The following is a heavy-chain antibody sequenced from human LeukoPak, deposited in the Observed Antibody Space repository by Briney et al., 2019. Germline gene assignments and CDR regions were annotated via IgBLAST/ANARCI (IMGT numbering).Heavy chain of an antibody. J-gene: IGHJ6*03. Sequence: GGSLRLSCAASGFTFSSYWMSWVRQAPGKGLEWVAFIRYDGSNKYYADSVKGRFTISRDNSKNTLYLQMNSLRAEDTAVYYCAKVKDDFWSGYYHYYYMDVWGKGTTVTVSS. D-gene: IGHD3-3*01. V-gene: IGHV3-30*02. CDR3: AKVKDDFWSGYYHYYYMDV. CDR1: GFTFSSYW. CDR2: IRYDGSNK.